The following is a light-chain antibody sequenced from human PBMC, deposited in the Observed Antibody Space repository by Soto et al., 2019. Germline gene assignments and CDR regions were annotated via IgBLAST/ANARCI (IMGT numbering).Light chain of an antibody. Sequence: DIQMTQSPSSLSASVGDRVTITCQASQDISNYLNWYQQKPGKAPKLLIYDASNLETGVPSRFSGSGSGTDFTFTFSRLQPEDFATYYCQQYDNLPPYTFVQATKLAIK. V-gene: IGKV1-33*01. CDR2: DAS. J-gene: IGKJ2*01. CDR3: QQYDNLPPYT. CDR1: QDISNY.